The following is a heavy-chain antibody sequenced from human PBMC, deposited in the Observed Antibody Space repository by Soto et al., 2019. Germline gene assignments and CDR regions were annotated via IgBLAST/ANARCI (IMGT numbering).Heavy chain of an antibody. V-gene: IGHV1-8*01. Sequence: SVKVSCKASGYTFTSYDINWVRQANGERVEWMGWMDPTSGKTGYAQKLQGGVTMTRNTSISTAYMWLSSLRSEDTAVYYCAIEGVAPYYYYGMDLWGQGSSVTGSS. J-gene: IGHJ6*01. CDR3: AIEGVAPYYYYGMDL. CDR2: MDPTSGKT. CDR1: GYTFTSYD. D-gene: IGHD5-12*01.